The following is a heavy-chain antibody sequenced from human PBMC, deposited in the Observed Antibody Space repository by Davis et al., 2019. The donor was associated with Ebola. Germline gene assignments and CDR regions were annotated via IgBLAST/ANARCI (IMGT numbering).Heavy chain of an antibody. J-gene: IGHJ6*02. CDR3: AKDRVSISGVVIISGMDV. D-gene: IGHD3-3*01. Sequence: ESVKGRFTISRDNSKNTLYLQMNSLRAEDTAVYYCAKDRVSISGVVIISGMDVWGQGTTVTVSS. V-gene: IGHV3-23*01.